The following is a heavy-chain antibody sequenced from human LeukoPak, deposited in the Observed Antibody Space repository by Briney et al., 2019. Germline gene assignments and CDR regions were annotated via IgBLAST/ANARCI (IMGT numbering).Heavy chain of an antibody. Sequence: TSETLSLTCTVSGGSISSGSYYWSWTRQPAGKGLEWIGRIYTSGSTNYNPSLKSRVTISVDTSKNQFSLKLSSATAADTAVYYCATQSVGATTEGLFLVDYWGQGTLVTVSS. CDR1: GGSISSGSYY. J-gene: IGHJ4*02. D-gene: IGHD1-26*01. CDR2: IYTSGST. CDR3: ATQSVGATTEGLFLVDY. V-gene: IGHV4-61*02.